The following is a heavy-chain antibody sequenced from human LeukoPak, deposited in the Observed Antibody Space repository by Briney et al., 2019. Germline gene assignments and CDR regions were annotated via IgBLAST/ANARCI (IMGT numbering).Heavy chain of an antibody. J-gene: IGHJ5*02. CDR3: AKGSGINHYHWIDP. D-gene: IGHD1-14*01. CDR2: LYRGGTS. V-gene: IGHV3-53*01. CDR1: GFTVSTNY. Sequence: GGSLRLSCAASGFTVSTNYMSWVRQAPGKGLEWVSVLYRGGTSYYTDSVKGRFTISRDNSKNTLYLQMDSLRAEDTALYYCAKGSGINHYHWIDPWGQGTLVTVSS.